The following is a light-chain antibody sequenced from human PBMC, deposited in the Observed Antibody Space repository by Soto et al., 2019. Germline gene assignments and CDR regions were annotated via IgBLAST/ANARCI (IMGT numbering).Light chain of an antibody. CDR3: QSYDNSLGDFVV. V-gene: IGLV1-40*01. J-gene: IGLJ2*01. Sequence: QSVLTQPPSVSGAPGQRVTISCTGTNSNIGGGFDVHWYQHVPGTAPKLLIYGDSNRASGVTDRFSGSKSGTSASLAITGLQAEDEADSYCQSYDNSLGDFVVFGGGTKLTVL. CDR2: GDS. CDR1: NSNIGGGFD.